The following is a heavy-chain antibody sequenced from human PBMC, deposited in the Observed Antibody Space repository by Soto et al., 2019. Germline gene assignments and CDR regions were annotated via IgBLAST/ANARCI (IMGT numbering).Heavy chain of an antibody. Sequence: KSSETLSLTCTVSGGSISSYYWSWIRQPPGKGLECIGYSYYSGSTNYNPSLKSRCTISVDTSKSQFSLKLSSVTAADTVVYYWAGGHSSTWYYFDYWGQGTLVTVSS. J-gene: IGHJ4*02. CDR1: GGSISSYY. D-gene: IGHD6-13*01. CDR3: AGGHSSTWYYFDY. CDR2: SYYSGST. V-gene: IGHV4-59*01.